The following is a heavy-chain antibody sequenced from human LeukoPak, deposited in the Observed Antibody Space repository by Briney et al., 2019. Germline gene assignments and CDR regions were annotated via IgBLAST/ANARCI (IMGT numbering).Heavy chain of an antibody. CDR1: GYTFTGYY. D-gene: IGHD4-17*01. Sequence: ASENVSCKASGYTFTGYYMHWVRQAPGQGLEWMGWINPNSGGTNYAQKFQGRVTMTRDTSISTAYMELSRLRSDDTAVYYCARYSMTTVTSGGYWGQGTLVTVSS. CDR2: INPNSGGT. CDR3: ARYSMTTVTSGGY. J-gene: IGHJ4*02. V-gene: IGHV1-2*02.